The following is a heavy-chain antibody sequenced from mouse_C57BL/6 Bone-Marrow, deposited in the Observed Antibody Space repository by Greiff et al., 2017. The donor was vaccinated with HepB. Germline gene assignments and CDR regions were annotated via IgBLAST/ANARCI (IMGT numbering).Heavy chain of an antibody. CDR2: ISNLAYSI. CDR3: ARRGSTMGTGGYYAMDY. J-gene: IGHJ4*01. D-gene: IGHD2-2*01. V-gene: IGHV5-15*04. CDR1: GFTFSDYG. Sequence: EVQLVESGGGLVQPGGSLKLSCAASGFTFSDYGMAWVRQAPRKGPEWVAFISNLAYSIYYADTVTGRFTISRENAKNTLYLEMSSLRSEDTAMYYCARRGSTMGTGGYYAMDYWGQGTSVTVSS.